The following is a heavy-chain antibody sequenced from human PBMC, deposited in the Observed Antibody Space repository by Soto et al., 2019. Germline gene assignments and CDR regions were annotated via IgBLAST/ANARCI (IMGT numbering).Heavy chain of an antibody. V-gene: IGHV4-59*01. CDR3: ARDVRRLARRSGKYYIAFDI. D-gene: IGHD1-26*01. Sequence: QVQLQESGPGLVKPSETLSLTCTVSGGSISGYYWSWIRQPPGKGLEWIGYIHSIGSTNYNPSLKSRVTISVDTSKNQFSLTVSSVTAADTAVYYCARDVRRLARRSGKYYIAFDIWGQGTMVTVSS. CDR2: IHSIGST. CDR1: GGSISGYY. J-gene: IGHJ3*02.